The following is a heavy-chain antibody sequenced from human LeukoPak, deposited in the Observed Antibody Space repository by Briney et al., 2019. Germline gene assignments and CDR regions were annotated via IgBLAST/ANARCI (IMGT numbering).Heavy chain of an antibody. V-gene: IGHV4-39*07. D-gene: IGHD2-2*01. CDR2: IYYSGST. CDR1: GGSISSSSYY. Sequence: SETLTLTCTVSGGSISSSSYYWGWIRQPPGKGLEWIGSIYYSGSTYYNPSLKSRVTISVDTSKNQFSLKLSSVTAADTAVYYCARVDCSSTSCRFDYWGQGTLVTVSS. CDR3: ARVDCSSTSCRFDY. J-gene: IGHJ4*02.